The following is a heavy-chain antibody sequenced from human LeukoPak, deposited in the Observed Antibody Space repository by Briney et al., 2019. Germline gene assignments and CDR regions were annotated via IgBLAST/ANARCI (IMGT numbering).Heavy chain of an antibody. J-gene: IGHJ4*02. CDR1: GYTFTSYW. V-gene: IGHV5-51*01. Sequence: PGESLKISCKGCGYTFTSYWIGWVRQMPGKGLEWMGIIYPGDSDTRYSPSFQGQVIISADKSISTAYLQWSSLKASDTAMYYCARRRDLYSGSYYPFDYWGQGTLVTVSS. CDR3: ARRRDLYSGSYYPFDY. CDR2: IYPGDSDT. D-gene: IGHD1-26*01.